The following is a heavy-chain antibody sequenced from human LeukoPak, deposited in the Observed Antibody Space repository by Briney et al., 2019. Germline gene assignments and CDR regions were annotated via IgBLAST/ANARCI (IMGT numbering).Heavy chain of an antibody. CDR2: INNNGGRT. V-gene: IGHV3-64D*06. CDR3: VKMYDGY. CDR1: GFIFSNYD. J-gene: IGHJ4*02. D-gene: IGHD3-3*01. Sequence: GGSLRLSCSASGFIFSNYDMHWVRQAPGKGLEYVSAINNNGGRTYYADSVKGRFTVSRDDPKNTLYLQMSSLRAEDTAVYYCVKMYDGYWGQGTLVTVSS.